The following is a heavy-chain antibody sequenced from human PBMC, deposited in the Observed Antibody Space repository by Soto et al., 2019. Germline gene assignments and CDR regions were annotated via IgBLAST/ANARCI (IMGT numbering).Heavy chain of an antibody. CDR2: MNPNSGNT. D-gene: IGHD3-9*01. CDR3: ARGKGYFDWLYNYYYYYGMDV. Sequence: GASVKVSCKASGYTFTSYDINWVRQATGQGLEWMGWMNPNSGNTGYAQKFQGRVTMTRNTSISTAYMELSSLRSEDTAVYYCARGKGYFDWLYNYYYYYGMDVWGQGTTVTVSS. J-gene: IGHJ6*02. CDR1: GYTFTSYD. V-gene: IGHV1-8*01.